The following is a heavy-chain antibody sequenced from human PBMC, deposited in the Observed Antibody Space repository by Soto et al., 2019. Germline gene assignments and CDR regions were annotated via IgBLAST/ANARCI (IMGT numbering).Heavy chain of an antibody. Sequence: EVQLLESGGGLVQPGGSLRLSCAASGFTFSSYAMSWVRQAPGKGLEWVSAISGSGGSTYYADSVKGRFTISRDNSKNTLYLQMNSLRAEDTAVYYCAKDLDAGQLLRYGMDVWGQGTTVTVSS. D-gene: IGHD2-2*01. V-gene: IGHV3-23*01. CDR1: GFTFSSYA. J-gene: IGHJ6*02. CDR3: AKDLDAGQLLRYGMDV. CDR2: ISGSGGST.